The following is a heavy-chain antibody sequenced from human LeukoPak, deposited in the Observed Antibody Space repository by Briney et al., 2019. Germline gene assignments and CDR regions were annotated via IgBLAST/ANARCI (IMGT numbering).Heavy chain of an antibody. CDR1: GYTLTDYY. J-gene: IGHJ1*01. Sequence: ASVKVSCKASGYTLTDYYLHWVRQAPGHGLKWMGIINPSGGSTSYAQKFQGRVTMTRDTSTSTVYMELSSLRSEDTAVYYCARQQWLGAQHWSQGTLVTVSS. D-gene: IGHD6-19*01. V-gene: IGHV1-46*01. CDR2: INPSGGST. CDR3: ARQQWLGAQH.